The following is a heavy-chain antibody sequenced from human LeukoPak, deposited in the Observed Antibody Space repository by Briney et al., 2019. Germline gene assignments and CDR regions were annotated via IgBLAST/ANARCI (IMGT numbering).Heavy chain of an antibody. D-gene: IGHD3-10*01. CDR1: GDSVSSNSAA. CDR3: AGVLWFGRGRASDI. CDR2: TYYRSKWYN. V-gene: IGHV6-1*01. J-gene: IGHJ3*02. Sequence: PSQTLSLTCAISGDSVSSNSAAWNWIRQSPSRGLEWLGRTYYRSKWYNDYAVSVKSRITINPDTSKNQFSLQLNSVTPEGTAVNYCAGVLWFGRGRASDIWGQGTMVTVSS.